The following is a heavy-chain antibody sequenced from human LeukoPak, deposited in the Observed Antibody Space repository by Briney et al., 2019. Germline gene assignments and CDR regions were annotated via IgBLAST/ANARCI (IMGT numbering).Heavy chain of an antibody. D-gene: IGHD3-22*01. CDR2: IYYSGSA. CDR1: NGSINSYY. J-gene: IGHJ3*02. V-gene: IGHV4-59*01. Sequence: SETLSLTCIVSNGSINSYYWSWIRQPPRKGLEWIGYIYYSGSAYYNPSLRSRVTISVDTSKSQFSLNLSSVTAADTAVYYCARTYDSSGYSAFHIWGQGTMVTVSS. CDR3: ARTYDSSGYSAFHI.